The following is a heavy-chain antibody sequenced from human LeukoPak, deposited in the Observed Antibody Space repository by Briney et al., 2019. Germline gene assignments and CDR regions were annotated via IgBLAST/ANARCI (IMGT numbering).Heavy chain of an antibody. CDR3: AKDQSSSDYDFWSGYTTPGY. CDR2: ISGSDGST. Sequence: LSLTCTVSGGSISSGGYYWSWVRQAPGKGLEWVSGISGSDGSTYYADSVKGRFTISRDNSKNTLYLQINSLRAEDTAVYYCAKDQSSSDYDFWSGYTTPGYWGQGTLVTVSS. D-gene: IGHD3-3*01. J-gene: IGHJ4*02. V-gene: IGHV3-23*01. CDR1: GGSISSGGYY.